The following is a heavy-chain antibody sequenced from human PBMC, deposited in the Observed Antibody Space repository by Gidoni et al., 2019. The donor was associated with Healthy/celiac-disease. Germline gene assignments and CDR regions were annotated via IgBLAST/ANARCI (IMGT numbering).Heavy chain of an antibody. CDR2: IWYDGSNK. D-gene: IGHD6-13*01. CDR3: ARGGIAAAGPPFDY. V-gene: IGHV3-33*01. Sequence: QVQLVESGGGVVQPGRSLRLSCAASGFTFSSYGMHWVRQAPGKGLDWVAVIWYDGSNKYYADSVKGRFTISRDNSKNTLYLQMNSLRAEDTAVYYCARGGIAAAGPPFDYWGQGTLVTVSS. J-gene: IGHJ4*02. CDR1: GFTFSSYG.